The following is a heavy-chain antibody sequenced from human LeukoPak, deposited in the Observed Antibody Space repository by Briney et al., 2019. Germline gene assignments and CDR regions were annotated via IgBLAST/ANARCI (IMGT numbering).Heavy chain of an antibody. CDR2: INWNSGSI. J-gene: IGHJ4*02. Sequence: GRSLRLSWVASGFIFEDYAMHWVRQAAGKGLEWVSGINWNSGSIGYADSVKGRFTISRDNAKNSLYLQMNSLRAEDTALYYCANGRAVAGPFDYWGQGIMVTVSS. CDR3: ANGRAVAGPFDY. V-gene: IGHV3-9*01. D-gene: IGHD6-19*01. CDR1: GFIFEDYA.